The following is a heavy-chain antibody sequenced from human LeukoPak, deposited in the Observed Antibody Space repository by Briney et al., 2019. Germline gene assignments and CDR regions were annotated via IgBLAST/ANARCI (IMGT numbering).Heavy chain of an antibody. CDR3: ATGIRWDTAMVNGHGDYYYYYMDV. Sequence: ASVKVSCKVSGYTFTDYYMHWVQQAPGKGLEWMGLVDPEDGETIYAEKFQGRVTITADTSTDTAYMELSSLRSEDTAAYYCATGIRWDTAMVNGHGDYYYYYMDVWGKGTTVTVSS. CDR1: GYTFTDYY. D-gene: IGHD5-18*01. CDR2: VDPEDGET. V-gene: IGHV1-69-2*01. J-gene: IGHJ6*03.